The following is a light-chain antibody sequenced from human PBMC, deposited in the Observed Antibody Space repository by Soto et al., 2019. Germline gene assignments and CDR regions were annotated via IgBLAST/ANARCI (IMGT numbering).Light chain of an antibody. CDR2: EVS. V-gene: IGLV2-14*01. CDR3: SSYTISRTLV. Sequence: QSVLTQPASVSGSPGQSITISCSGTSSDVGTYNYVSWYQQYPGAAPKLIIYEVSNRPSGVSNRFSGSKSGNTASLSISGLQPEDEADYYCSSYTISRTLVFGGGTQLTVL. CDR1: SSDVGTYNY. J-gene: IGLJ3*02.